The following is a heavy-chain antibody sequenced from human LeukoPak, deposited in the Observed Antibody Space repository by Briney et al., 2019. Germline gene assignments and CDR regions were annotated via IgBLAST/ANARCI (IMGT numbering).Heavy chain of an antibody. Sequence: GGSLRLSCAASGFTFSSYGMSWVRQAPGKGLEWVSSISSSSNYIYYADSVKGRFTISRDNAKNSLYLQMNSLRAEDTAVYYCARERSDYSNLIDYWGQGTLVTVSS. CDR1: GFTFSSYG. CDR3: ARERSDYSNLIDY. J-gene: IGHJ4*02. V-gene: IGHV3-21*01. CDR2: ISSSSNYI. D-gene: IGHD4-11*01.